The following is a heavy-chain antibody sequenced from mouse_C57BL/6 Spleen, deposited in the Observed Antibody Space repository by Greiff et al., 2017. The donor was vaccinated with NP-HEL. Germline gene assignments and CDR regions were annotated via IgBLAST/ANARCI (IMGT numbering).Heavy chain of an antibody. V-gene: IGHV1-69*01. CDR2: IDPSDSYT. J-gene: IGHJ3*01. Sequence: QVQLQQPGAELVMPGASVKLSCKASGYTFTSYWMHWVKQRPGQGLEWIGEIDPSDSYTNYNQKFKGKSTLTVDKSSSTAYMQLSSLTSEDSAVYYCAIGGGYDEGAWFAYWGQGTLVTVSA. CDR1: GYTFTSYW. CDR3: AIGGGYDEGAWFAY. D-gene: IGHD2-2*01.